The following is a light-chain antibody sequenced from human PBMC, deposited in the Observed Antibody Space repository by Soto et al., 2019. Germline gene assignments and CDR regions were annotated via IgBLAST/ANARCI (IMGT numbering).Light chain of an antibody. V-gene: IGKV2-30*01. CDR2: KVS. J-gene: IGKJ2*03. CDR1: QSLVYRDGNTY. CDR3: MQGTHWPPYS. Sequence: VVLTQSPLSLPVTLGQPASISCRSSQSLVYRDGNTYLNWFQQRPGQSPRRLIYKVSDRDSGVPDRFRGSGPGTDFTLKISRMEAEDVGVYYCMQGTHWPPYSFGQGTKLEIK.